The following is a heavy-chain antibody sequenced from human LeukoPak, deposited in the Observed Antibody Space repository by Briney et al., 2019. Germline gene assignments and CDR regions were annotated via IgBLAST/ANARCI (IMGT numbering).Heavy chain of an antibody. CDR3: AREGYYGSGSYSFGAFDI. V-gene: IGHV1-69*13. CDR1: GGTFSSYA. D-gene: IGHD3-10*01. J-gene: IGHJ3*02. Sequence: ASVKVSCKASGGTFSSYAISWVRQAPGQGLEWMGGIIPIFGTANYAQKFQGRVTITADESTSTAYMELSSLRSEDTAVYYCAREGYYGSGSYSFGAFDIWGQGTVVTVSS. CDR2: IIPIFGTA.